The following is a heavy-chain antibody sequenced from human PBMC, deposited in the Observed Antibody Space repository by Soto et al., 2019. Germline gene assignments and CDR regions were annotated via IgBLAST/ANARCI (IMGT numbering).Heavy chain of an antibody. J-gene: IGHJ4*02. V-gene: IGHV3-48*01. D-gene: IGHD2-15*01. CDR1: GFTFSSYS. CDR3: ARGPSGLRDIVVVVAATRPLYFDY. CDR2: ISSSSSTI. Sequence: PGGSLRLSCAASGFTFSSYSMNWVRQAPGKGLEWVSYISSSSSTIYYADSVKGRFTISRDNAKNSLYLQMNSLRAEDTAVYYCARGPSGLRDIVVVVAATRPLYFDYWGQGTLVTVSS.